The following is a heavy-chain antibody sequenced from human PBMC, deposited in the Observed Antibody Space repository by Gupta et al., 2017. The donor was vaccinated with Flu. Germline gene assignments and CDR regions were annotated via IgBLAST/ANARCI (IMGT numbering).Heavy chain of an antibody. CDR1: GLTFNHYA. D-gene: IGHD2-21*01. CDR2: ISGAYGGYT. Sequence: EVRLLESGGGLLQPGGSLRLSCAVSGLTFNHYAMTWVRQAPGKGLAWVSTISGAYGGYTFYADSVKGRFTISRDNSKNTFHLEMNSLGAEDTAVYYCAKGGHMSPFDYWGQGTLVTVSS. V-gene: IGHV3-23*01. J-gene: IGHJ4*02. CDR3: AKGGHMSPFDY.